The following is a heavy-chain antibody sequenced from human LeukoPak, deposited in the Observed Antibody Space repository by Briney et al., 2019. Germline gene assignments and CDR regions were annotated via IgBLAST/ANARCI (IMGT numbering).Heavy chain of an antibody. V-gene: IGHV3-33*08. J-gene: IGHJ3*02. CDR1: GFTFSSYW. D-gene: IGHD2-2*01. CDR3: ARGSRYCSSTSCDDAFDI. Sequence: GGSLRLSCAASGFTFSSYWMSWVRQAPGKGLEWVAVIWYDGSNKYYADSVKGRFTISRDNSKNTLYLQMNSLRAEDTAVYYCARGSRYCSSTSCDDAFDIWGQGTMVTVSS. CDR2: IWYDGSNK.